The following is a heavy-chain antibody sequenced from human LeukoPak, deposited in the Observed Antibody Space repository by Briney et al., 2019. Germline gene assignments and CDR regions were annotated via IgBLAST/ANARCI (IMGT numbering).Heavy chain of an antibody. V-gene: IGHV4-4*07. J-gene: IGHJ5*02. CDR1: GGSITTYS. D-gene: IGHD2/OR15-2a*01. CDR3: ARDFSSKNWFDT. Sequence: SETLSLTCTVFGGSITTYSWSWIRQPAGRGLEWIGRFYSNGNTAYNPSVKSRVTMSVDMSKNQVSLKLSSVTAADTAIYYCARDFSSKNWFDTWGQGTLVTASS. CDR2: FYSNGNT.